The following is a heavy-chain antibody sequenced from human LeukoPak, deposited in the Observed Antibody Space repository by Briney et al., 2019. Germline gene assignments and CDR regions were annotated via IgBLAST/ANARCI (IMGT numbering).Heavy chain of an antibody. CDR3: ARTRGAGYSYGFNYYYYMDV. D-gene: IGHD5-18*01. J-gene: IGHJ6*03. CDR1: GLTFSRYS. Sequence: GSPRLSCAASGLTFSRYSMNWVRQPPGKGLEWIGTIYYSGTTYFNPSLKSQVTISIDTSKNQFSLRLSSVTAADTAVYYCARTRGAGYSYGFNYYYYMDVWGKGTTVTVSS. V-gene: IGHV4-39*07. CDR2: IYYSGTT.